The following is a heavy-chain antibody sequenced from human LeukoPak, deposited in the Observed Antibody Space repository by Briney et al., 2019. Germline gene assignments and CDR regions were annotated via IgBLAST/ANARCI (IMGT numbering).Heavy chain of an antibody. D-gene: IGHD1-26*01. J-gene: IGHJ6*02. CDR2: IYYSGST. V-gene: IGHV4-59*01. Sequence: SETLSLTCTVSGGSISSYYWSWIRQPPGKGLEWIGYIYYSGSTNYNPSLKSRVTLSVDTSKNQFSLKLSSVTAADTAVYYCARGRLAYSGSYMGKYYYYGMDVWGQGTTVTVSS. CDR1: GGSISSYY. CDR3: ARGRLAYSGSYMGKYYYYGMDV.